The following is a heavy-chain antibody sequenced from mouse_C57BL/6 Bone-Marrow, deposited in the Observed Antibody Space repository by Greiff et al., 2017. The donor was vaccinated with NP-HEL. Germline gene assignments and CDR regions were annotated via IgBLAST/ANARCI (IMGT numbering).Heavy chain of an antibody. V-gene: IGHV1-72*01. CDR2: IDPNSGGT. J-gene: IGHJ4*01. D-gene: IGHD2-2*01. CDR3: ADQVTTGNYYAMDY. CDR1: GYTFTSYW. Sequence: VQLQQPGAELVKPGASVKLSCKASGYTFTSYWMHWVKQRPGRGLEWIGRIDPNSGGTKYNEKFKSKATLTVDKPSSTAYMQLSSLTSEDSAVYYGADQVTTGNYYAMDYWGQGTSVTVSS.